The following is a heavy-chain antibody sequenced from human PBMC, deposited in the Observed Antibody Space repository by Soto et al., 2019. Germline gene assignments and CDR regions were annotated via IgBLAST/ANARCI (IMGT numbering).Heavy chain of an antibody. CDR2: VYATGTT. J-gene: IGHJ5*02. D-gene: IGHD4-17*01. V-gene: IGHV4-4*07. CDR3: VRDGSKTLRDWFDP. Sequence: PSETLSLTSSVSGGSISKFYWSWILKTAGKGLEWMGRVYATGTTDYNPSLRSRVAMSVDISKKTFSLRLTSVTAADTGVYYCVRDGSKTLRDWFDPWGQGKLVTVSS. CDR1: GGSISKFY.